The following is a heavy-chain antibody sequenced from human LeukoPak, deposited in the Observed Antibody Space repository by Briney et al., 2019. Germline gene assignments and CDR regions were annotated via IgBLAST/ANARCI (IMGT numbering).Heavy chain of an antibody. J-gene: IGHJ3*02. CDR2: ISSNGGST. D-gene: IGHD2-2*01. CDR1: GFTFSSYA. V-gene: IGHV3-64*01. CDR3: ARGEVRSAFDI. Sequence: PGGSLRLSCAASGFTFSSYAMHWVRQAPGKGLEYVSAISSNGGSTYYANSVKGRFTISRDNSKNTLYLQMGSLRAEDMAVYCCARGEVRSAFDIWGQGTMVTVSS.